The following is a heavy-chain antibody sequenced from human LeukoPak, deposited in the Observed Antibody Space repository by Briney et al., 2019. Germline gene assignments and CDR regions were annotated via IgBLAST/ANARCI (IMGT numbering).Heavy chain of an antibody. V-gene: IGHV3-15*01. CDR3: TTDFFVTGYSSGWQFYYFDY. D-gene: IGHD6-19*01. Sequence: GGSLRLSCAASGFTFSNAWMSWVRQAPGKGLEWVGRIKSKTDGGTTDYAAPVKGRFTISRDDSKNTLYLQMNSLKTEDTAVYYCTTDFFVTGYSSGWQFYYFDYWGQGTLVTVSS. J-gene: IGHJ4*02. CDR1: GFTFSNAW. CDR2: IKSKTDGGTT.